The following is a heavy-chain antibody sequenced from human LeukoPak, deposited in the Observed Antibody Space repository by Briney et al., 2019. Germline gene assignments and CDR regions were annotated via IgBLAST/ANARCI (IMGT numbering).Heavy chain of an antibody. CDR3: ARDTADDAFDI. V-gene: IGHV3-74*01. Sequence: GAPRLSCAASGFTFSSYWMHWVRQAPGKGLVWVSRINSDGSTTSYADSVKGRFTISRDNAKNTLYLQMNSLRAEDTAVYYCARDTADDAFDIWGQGTMVTVSS. CDR2: INSDGSTT. CDR1: GFTFSSYW. J-gene: IGHJ3*02.